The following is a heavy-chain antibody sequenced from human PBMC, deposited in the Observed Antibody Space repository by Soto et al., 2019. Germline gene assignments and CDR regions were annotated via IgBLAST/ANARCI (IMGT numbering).Heavy chain of an antibody. D-gene: IGHD3-10*02. J-gene: IGHJ6*02. Sequence: GASVKVSCKASGYSFTAYFMHWVRQAPGQGLEWMGWINPNTGGTNYAQKFQGRVSMTRDTSISTAYMELNSLNCDDTAVYYCGTVFMFPYFYYSMDVWGQGTSVTVSS. CDR3: GTVFMFPYFYYSMDV. V-gene: IGHV1-2*02. CDR1: GYSFTAYF. CDR2: INPNTGGT.